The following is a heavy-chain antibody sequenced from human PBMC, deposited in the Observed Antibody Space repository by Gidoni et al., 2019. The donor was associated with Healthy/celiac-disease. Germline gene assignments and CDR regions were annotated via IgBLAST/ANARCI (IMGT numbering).Heavy chain of an antibody. V-gene: IGHV4-34*01. D-gene: IGHD3-22*01. CDR3: ARESAYYYDSSGYWIREGGFDY. J-gene: IGHJ4*02. Sequence: QVQLQQWGAGLLKPSETLSLTCAVYGGSFSGYYWSWLRQPPGKGLEWIGEINHSGSTNYNPSLKSRVTISVDTSKNQFSLNLSSVTAADTAVYYCARESAYYYDSSGYWIREGGFDYWGQGTLVTVSS. CDR1: GGSFSGYY. CDR2: INHSGST.